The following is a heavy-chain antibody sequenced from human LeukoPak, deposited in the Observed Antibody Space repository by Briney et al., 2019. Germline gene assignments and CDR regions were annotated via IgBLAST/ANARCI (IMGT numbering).Heavy chain of an antibody. CDR1: GGSISSGDYY. V-gene: IGHV4-30-4*01. D-gene: IGHD2-15*01. J-gene: IGHJ4*02. Sequence: SETPSLTCTVSGGSISSGDYYWSWIRQPPGKGLEWLGYIYYSGSTYYNPSLKSRVTISVDTSKNQFSLKLSSVTAADTAVYYCARSPTYCSGGSCLFDYWGQGTLVTVSS. CDR3: ARSPTYCSGGSCLFDY. CDR2: IYYSGST.